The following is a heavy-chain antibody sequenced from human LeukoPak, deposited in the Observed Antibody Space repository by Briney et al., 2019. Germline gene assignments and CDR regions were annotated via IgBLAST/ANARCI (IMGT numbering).Heavy chain of an antibody. D-gene: IGHD3-22*01. CDR3: AKSYYADRSYFDS. Sequence: GGSLRLSCAASGFTVSSNYMSWVRQAPGKGLEWVSVIYSGGSTYYADSVKGRFTISRDNSKKTLYVQMNSLRAEDTAVYYCAKSYYADRSYFDSWGQGTLVTVSS. CDR1: GFTVSSNY. J-gene: IGHJ4*02. V-gene: IGHV3-53*01. CDR2: IYSGGST.